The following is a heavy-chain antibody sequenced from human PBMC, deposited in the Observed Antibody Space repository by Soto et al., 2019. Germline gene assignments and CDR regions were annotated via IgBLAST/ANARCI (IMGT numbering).Heavy chain of an antibody. CDR1: GGSFSGYY. CDR3: ARGRELLGMDY. CDR2: INHSGST. V-gene: IGHV4-34*01. Sequence: SETLSLTCAVYGGSFSGYYWSWIRQPPGKGLEWIGEINHSGSTNYNPSLKSRVTISVDTSKNQFSLKLSSVTAADTAVYYCARGRELLGMDYWGQGTLVTVS. J-gene: IGHJ4*02. D-gene: IGHD1-26*01.